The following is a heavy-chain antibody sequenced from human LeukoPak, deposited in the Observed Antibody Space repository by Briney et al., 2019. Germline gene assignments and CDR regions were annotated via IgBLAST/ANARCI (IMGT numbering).Heavy chain of an antibody. J-gene: IGHJ3*02. CDR2: ISGSGGST. D-gene: IGHD2-2*01. CDR1: GFTFSSYA. CDR3: ARDCSSTSCPTGRTAFDI. Sequence: GGSLRLSCAASGFTFSSYAMSWVRQAPGKGLEWVSAISGSGGSTYYADSVKGRFTISRDNSKNTLYLQMNSLRAEDTAVYYCARDCSSTSCPTGRTAFDIWGQGTMVTVSS. V-gene: IGHV3-23*01.